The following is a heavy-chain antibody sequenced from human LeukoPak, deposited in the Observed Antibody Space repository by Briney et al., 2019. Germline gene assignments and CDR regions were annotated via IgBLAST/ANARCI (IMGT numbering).Heavy chain of an antibody. Sequence: GASVKVSCKASGGTFSSYAISWVRQARGQGLEWMGRIIPILGIANYAQKFQGRVTITADKSTSTAYMELSSLRSEDTAVYYCARNPPGAGGVMGYWGQGTLVTVSS. CDR2: IIPILGIA. J-gene: IGHJ4*02. D-gene: IGHD3-16*01. V-gene: IGHV1-69*04. CDR1: GGTFSSYA. CDR3: ARNPPGAGGVMGY.